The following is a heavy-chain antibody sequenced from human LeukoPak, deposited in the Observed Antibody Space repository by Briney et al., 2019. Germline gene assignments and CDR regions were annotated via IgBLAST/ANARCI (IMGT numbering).Heavy chain of an antibody. J-gene: IGHJ4*02. D-gene: IGHD1-26*01. Sequence: GESLKISCQGSEYSFATYWIAWLRQMPGKGLEWMGIIYPSDSDTRYSPSFQGQVTISADKSIKTAHLQWSSLKAPDTAMYYCARPLQGIVGATGFDYWGQGTLVTVSS. CDR1: EYSFATYW. CDR3: ARPLQGIVGATGFDY. V-gene: IGHV5-51*01. CDR2: IYPSDSDT.